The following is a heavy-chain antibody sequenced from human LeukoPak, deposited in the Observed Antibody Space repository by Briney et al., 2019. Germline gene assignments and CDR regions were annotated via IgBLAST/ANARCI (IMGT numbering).Heavy chain of an antibody. CDR2: VSGGGRSK. D-gene: IGHD3-10*01. V-gene: IGHV3-23*01. J-gene: IGHJ4*02. Sequence: PGGSLRLSCAASGFTFSIAMSWVRQAPGKGLEWVASVSGGGRSKYYIDAVKGRFTISRDNAKNSLYLQMNSLRAEDTAVYYCASPSMVRGVVFTGSDYWGQGTLVTVSS. CDR3: ASPSMVRGVVFTGSDY. CDR1: GFTFSIA.